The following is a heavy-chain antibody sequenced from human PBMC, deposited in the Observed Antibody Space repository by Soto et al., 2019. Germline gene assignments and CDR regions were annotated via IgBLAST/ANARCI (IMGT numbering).Heavy chain of an antibody. V-gene: IGHV4-34*01. CDR3: STRAYDTNGYYRFDP. CDR2: INHSGRV. Sequence: SETLSLTCAVYGGSFSGHSWTWIRQSPGRGLEWIGDINHSGRVNYSPSLKSRVTISLDTSKNQFSLTLSAVTAADTAMYYCSTRAYDTNGYYRFDPWGQGTLVTVSS. CDR1: GGSFSGHS. J-gene: IGHJ5*01. D-gene: IGHD3-22*01.